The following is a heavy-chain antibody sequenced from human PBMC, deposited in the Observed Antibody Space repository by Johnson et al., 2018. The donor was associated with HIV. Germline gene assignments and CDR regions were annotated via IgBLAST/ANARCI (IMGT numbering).Heavy chain of an antibody. D-gene: IGHD6-25*01. V-gene: IGHV3-30*04. Sequence: QVQLVESGGGVVQPGRSLRLSCAASGFTFSSYAMHWVRQAPGKGLEWVAVISYDGRNEYYADSVKGRFTISSDNSKNTVYLEMNSLRAEDTAVYYCAKGGIDAFDIWGQGTMVTVSS. J-gene: IGHJ3*02. CDR2: ISYDGRNE. CDR1: GFTFSSYA. CDR3: AKGGIDAFDI.